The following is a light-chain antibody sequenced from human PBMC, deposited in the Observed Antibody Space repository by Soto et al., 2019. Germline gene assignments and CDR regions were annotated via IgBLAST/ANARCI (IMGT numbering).Light chain of an antibody. CDR2: DVD. J-gene: IGLJ2*01. CDR3: SLYTHSGTYVA. Sequence: QSALTQPASVSGSPGQSITISCTGTSSDVGAYNYVSWYQQQPGKAPKLIIYDVDYRPSGVSNRFSGSKSGNTASLIISGRQAEDDAADYCSLYTHSGTYVAFGGGTKLTVL. V-gene: IGLV2-14*03. CDR1: SSDVGAYNY.